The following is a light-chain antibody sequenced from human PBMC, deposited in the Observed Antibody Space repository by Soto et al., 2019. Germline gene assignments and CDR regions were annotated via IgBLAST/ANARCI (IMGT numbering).Light chain of an antibody. CDR1: QSVTNY. Sequence: GERATLSCRASQSVTNYLAWYQQNPGQAPRLLIYDASNRATGIPARFSGSGSGTDFTLTISSLEPEDFAVYCCQLSSNGSSVTCGQGTSVDTK. J-gene: IGKJ1*01. V-gene: IGKV3-11*01. CDR3: QLSSNGSSVT. CDR2: DAS.